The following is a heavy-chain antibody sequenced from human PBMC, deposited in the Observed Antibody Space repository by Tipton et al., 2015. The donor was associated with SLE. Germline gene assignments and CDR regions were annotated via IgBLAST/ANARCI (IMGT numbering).Heavy chain of an antibody. CDR3: ARGYSYAYSYFDY. CDR2: VYGPGST. J-gene: IGHJ4*02. V-gene: IGHV4-4*07. Sequence: TLSLTCTVSGGSISGYYWSWIRQPAGKGLEGNGRVYGPGSTNYNPSLKSRLSLSLERSKTQFSLMLNPMTAADTAVYYCARGYSYAYSYFDYWGQGTLVTVSS. CDR1: GGSISGYY. D-gene: IGHD3-16*01.